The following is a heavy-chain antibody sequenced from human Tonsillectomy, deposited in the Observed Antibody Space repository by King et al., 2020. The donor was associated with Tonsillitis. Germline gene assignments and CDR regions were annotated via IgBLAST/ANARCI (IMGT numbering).Heavy chain of an antibody. CDR3: ARLGFGELSMDV. CDR2: IDPSDSYT. CDR1: GYIFTSYW. D-gene: IGHD3-10*01. J-gene: IGHJ6*02. V-gene: IGHV5-10-1*03. Sequence: VQLVESGAEVKKPGESLRISCKGSGYIFTSYWISWVRQMPGKGLEWMGRIDPSDSYTNYSPSFQGHVTISADKSISTAYLQWISLKASDPAMYYCARLGFGELSMDVWGQGTTVTVSS.